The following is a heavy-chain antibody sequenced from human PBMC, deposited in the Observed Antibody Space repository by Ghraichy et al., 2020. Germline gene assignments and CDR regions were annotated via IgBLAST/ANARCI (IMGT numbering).Heavy chain of an antibody. D-gene: IGHD1-1*01. V-gene: IGHV3-7*03. J-gene: IGHJ6*02. CDR2: IKQDGTEQ. CDR3: ARSPWPGDYYYGLDV. CDR1: GFTFSSHC. Sequence: GSLRLSCAASGFTFSSHCMSWVRQAPGKGLEWVANIKQDGTEQYFVDSVKGRFTISRDNAKRSLYLQMSSLRAEDTALYYCARSPWPGDYYYGLDVWGQGTTVTVAS.